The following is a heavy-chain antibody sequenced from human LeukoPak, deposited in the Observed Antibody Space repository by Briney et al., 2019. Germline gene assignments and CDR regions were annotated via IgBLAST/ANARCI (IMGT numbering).Heavy chain of an antibody. J-gene: IGHJ6*02. D-gene: IGHD2-2*01. CDR3: ARAPYCSSTSCYSSKYGMDV. CDR1: GDSISSYD. CDR2: IYYSGST. Sequence: SETLSLTCTVSGDSISSYDWSWIRQPPGKGLEWIGYIYYSGSTNYNPSLKSRVTISVDTSKIQFSLKLSSVTAADTAVYYCARAPYCSSTSCYSSKYGMDVWGQGTTVTVSS. V-gene: IGHV4-59*01.